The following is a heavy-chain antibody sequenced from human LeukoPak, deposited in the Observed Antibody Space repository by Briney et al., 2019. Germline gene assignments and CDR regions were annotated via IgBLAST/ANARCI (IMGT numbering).Heavy chain of an antibody. CDR1: GGSISSNSHY. CDR3: ARDGSTGYFDY. V-gene: IGHV4-39*02. D-gene: IGHD1-14*01. J-gene: IGHJ4*02. CDR2: VYYSGTT. Sequence: PSETLSLTCTVSGGSISSNSHYWGWIRQPPGGGLEWIGSVYYSGTTYYNPSLKSRVTISVDTSKNHFSLKLSSVTAADTAVYYCARDGSTGYFDYWGQGTLVTVSS.